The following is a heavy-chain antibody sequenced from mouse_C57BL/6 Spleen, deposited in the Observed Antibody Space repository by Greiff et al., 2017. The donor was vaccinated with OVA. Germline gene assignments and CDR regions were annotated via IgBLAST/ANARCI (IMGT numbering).Heavy chain of an antibody. CDR3: AKGNDYGAWFAD. CDR2: IYPSDGST. V-gene: IGHV1-85*01. Sequence: QVQLKESGPELVKPGASVKLSCKASGYTFTSYDINWVKQRPGQGLEWIGWIYPSDGSTKYNEKFKGKATLTVDTSSSTAYMELHSLTAEDSAVCFCAKGNDYGAWFADWGKGTLVTVSA. CDR1: GYTFTSYD. D-gene: IGHD2-4*01. J-gene: IGHJ3*01.